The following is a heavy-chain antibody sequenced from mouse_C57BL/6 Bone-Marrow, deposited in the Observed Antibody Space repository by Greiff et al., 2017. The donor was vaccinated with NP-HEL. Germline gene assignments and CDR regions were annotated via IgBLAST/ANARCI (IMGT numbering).Heavy chain of an antibody. CDR2: IYPGDGDT. J-gene: IGHJ2*01. CDR3: ARNYGSP. V-gene: IGHV1-82*01. Sequence: QVQLKQSGPELVKPGASVKISCKASGYAFSSSWMNWVKQRPGQGLEWIGRIYPGDGDTNYNGKFKGKATLTADKSSSTAYMQLSSLTSEDSAVYFCARNYGSPWGQGTTLTVSS. D-gene: IGHD1-1*01. CDR1: GYAFSSSW.